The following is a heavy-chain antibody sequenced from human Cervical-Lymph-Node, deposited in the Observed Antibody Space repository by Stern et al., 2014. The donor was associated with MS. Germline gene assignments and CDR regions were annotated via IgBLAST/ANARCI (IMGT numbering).Heavy chain of an antibody. V-gene: IGHV4-4*02. CDR1: GDSISSTNW. Sequence: QLQLQESGPGLVKPSGTLSLTCAVSGDSISSTNWWTWVRQPPGKGLEWIGEIYHSGKTNYKPSLKSRVTISVDKSKNQFFLKMTSVNVADTAVYFCARGDNSPYFYYGLDVWGQGTTVTVSS. CDR2: IYHSGKT. D-gene: IGHD3-16*01. J-gene: IGHJ6*02. CDR3: ARGDNSPYFYYGLDV.